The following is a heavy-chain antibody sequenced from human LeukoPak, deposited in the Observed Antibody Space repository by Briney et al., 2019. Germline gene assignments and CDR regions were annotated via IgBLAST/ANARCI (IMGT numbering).Heavy chain of an antibody. D-gene: IGHD3-10*01. CDR1: GYTFTGYY. Sequence: ASVKVSCKASGYTFTGYYMHWVRQATGQGLEWMGWMNPNSGNTGYAQKFQGRVTMTRNTSISTAYMELSSLRSEDTAVYYCAGLVQGYYYMDVWGKGTTVTVSS. CDR3: AGLVQGYYYMDV. J-gene: IGHJ6*03. CDR2: MNPNSGNT. V-gene: IGHV1-8*02.